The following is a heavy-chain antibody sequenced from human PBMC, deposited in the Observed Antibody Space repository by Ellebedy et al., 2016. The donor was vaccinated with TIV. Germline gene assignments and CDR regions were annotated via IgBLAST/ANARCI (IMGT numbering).Heavy chain of an antibody. CDR1: GFTFSSYD. V-gene: IGHV3-13*01. J-gene: IGHJ4*02. Sequence: PGGSLRLSCAASGFTFSSYDMHWVRQGSGNGLEWVSSICTAGDTYYAGFVKGRVAISRENAKNSLYLQLNNVRVGDTAVYYCARATAGFDYWGQGTLVTVSS. CDR3: ARATAGFDY. CDR2: ICTAGDT. D-gene: IGHD1-14*01.